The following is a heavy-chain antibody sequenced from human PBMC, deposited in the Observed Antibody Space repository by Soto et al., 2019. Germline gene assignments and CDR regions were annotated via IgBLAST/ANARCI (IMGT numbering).Heavy chain of an antibody. V-gene: IGHV1-2*02. CDR1: GYTFTGYY. Sequence: ASVKVSCKASGYTFTGYYMHWVRQALGQGLEWMGWINPNSGGTNYAQKLQGRVTMTTDTSTSTAYMELRSLRSDDTAVYYCARGDSSGWSNHLDYWGQGTLVPVS. J-gene: IGHJ4*02. CDR2: INPNSGGT. CDR3: ARGDSSGWSNHLDY. D-gene: IGHD6-19*01.